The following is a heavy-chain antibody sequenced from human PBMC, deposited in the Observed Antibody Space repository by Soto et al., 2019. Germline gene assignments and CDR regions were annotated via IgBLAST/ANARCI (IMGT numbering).Heavy chain of an antibody. CDR1: GFTFGDYA. J-gene: IGHJ6*02. CDR3: TRGDYDFWSGYYTSYYGMDV. CDR2: IRSKAYGGTT. D-gene: IGHD3-3*01. Sequence: GGSLRLSCTASGFTFGDYAMSWFRQAPGKGLEWVGFIRSKAYGGTTEYAASVKGRFTISRDDSKSIAYLQMNSLKTEDTAVYYCTRGDYDFWSGYYTSYYGMDVWGQGTTVTVSS. V-gene: IGHV3-49*03.